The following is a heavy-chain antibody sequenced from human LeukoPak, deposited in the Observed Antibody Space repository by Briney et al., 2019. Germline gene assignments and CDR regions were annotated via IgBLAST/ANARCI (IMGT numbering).Heavy chain of an antibody. V-gene: IGHV3-30*03. Sequence: PGRSLRLSCAASGFTFSSYGMHWVRQAPGKGLEWVAVISYDGSNKYYADSVKGRFTISRDNSKNTLYLQMNSLRAEDTAVYYCARGIGFGESYYGMDVWGQGTTATVSS. CDR2: ISYDGSNK. CDR3: ARGIGFGESYYGMDV. CDR1: GFTFSSYG. J-gene: IGHJ6*02. D-gene: IGHD3-10*01.